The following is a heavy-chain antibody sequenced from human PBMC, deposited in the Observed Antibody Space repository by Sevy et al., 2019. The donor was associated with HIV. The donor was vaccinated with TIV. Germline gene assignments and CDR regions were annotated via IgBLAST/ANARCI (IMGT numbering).Heavy chain of an antibody. J-gene: IGHJ5*02. CDR2: INESGIT. CDR3: ARSPPVVVGPGAPRWFGP. CDR1: DGSFSGYY. D-gene: IGHD2-2*01. Sequence: SETLSLTCAVHDGSFSGYYWNWIRQLPGKGLEWIGEINESGITYYNPSLKSRVTISVDTSKKQFSLKLDSVTAVDSAVYFCARSPPVVVGPGAPRWFGPWGQGTLVTVSS. V-gene: IGHV4-34*01.